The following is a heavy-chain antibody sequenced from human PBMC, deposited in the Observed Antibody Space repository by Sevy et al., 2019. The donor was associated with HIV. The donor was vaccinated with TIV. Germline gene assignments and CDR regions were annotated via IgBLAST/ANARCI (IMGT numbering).Heavy chain of an antibody. Sequence: GGSLRLSCAASGFTFRSYGMHWVRQAPGKGLEWVAVIWYDGSNKYYADSVKGRFTISRDNSKNTLYLQMNSLRAEDTAVYYCGRKGWDGHNLPIDYRGQGTLVTVSS. CDR1: GFTFRSYG. D-gene: IGHD1-26*01. CDR3: GRKGWDGHNLPIDY. CDR2: IWYDGSNK. V-gene: IGHV3-33*01. J-gene: IGHJ4*02.